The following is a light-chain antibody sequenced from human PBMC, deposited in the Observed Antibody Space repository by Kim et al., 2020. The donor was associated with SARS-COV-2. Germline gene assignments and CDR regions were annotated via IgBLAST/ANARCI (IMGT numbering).Light chain of an antibody. CDR1: SGHSSYA. V-gene: IGLV4-69*01. CDR2: LNSDGSH. J-gene: IGLJ2*01. CDR3: QTWGTGIVA. Sequence: ASVKLTCTLSSGHSSYAIAWNQQRPEKGPRFLMKLNSDGSHNKGDGIPDRFSGSSSGAERSLTISSLQSEDEADYYCQTWGTGIVAFGGGTQLTVL.